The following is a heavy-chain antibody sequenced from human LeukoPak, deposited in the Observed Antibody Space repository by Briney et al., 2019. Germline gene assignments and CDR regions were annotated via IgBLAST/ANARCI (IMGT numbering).Heavy chain of an antibody. CDR1: GFTFSSYW. CDR3: ARVEDGDYFSVY. Sequence: PGGSLRLSCAASGFTFSSYWMSWVRQAPGKGLEWVSYISSSSTIYYADSVKGRFTISRDNAKNSLYLQMNSLRDEDTAVYYCARVEDGDYFSVYWGQGTLVTVSS. D-gene: IGHD4-17*01. J-gene: IGHJ4*02. CDR2: ISSSSTI. V-gene: IGHV3-48*02.